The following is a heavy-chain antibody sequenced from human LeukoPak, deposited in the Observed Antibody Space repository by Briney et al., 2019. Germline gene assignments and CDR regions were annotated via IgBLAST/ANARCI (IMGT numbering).Heavy chain of an antibody. CDR3: ARVRGILTGYSYYFDY. D-gene: IGHD3-9*01. V-gene: IGHV3-7*01. CDR2: IKQDGSEK. J-gene: IGHJ4*02. Sequence: GGSLRLSCAASGFTFSSYWMSWVRQAPGKGLEWVANIKQDGSEKYYVDSVKGRFTISRDNAKNSLYLQMNSLRAEDTAVYYCARVRGILTGYSYYFDYWGQGTLVTVSS. CDR1: GFTFSSYW.